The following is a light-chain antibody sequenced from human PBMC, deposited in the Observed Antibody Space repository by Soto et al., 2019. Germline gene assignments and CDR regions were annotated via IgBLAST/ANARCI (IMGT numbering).Light chain of an antibody. Sequence: QSVLTQPPSVSAAPGQKVTISCSGSSSNIGRNYVSWYQQFPGAAPKLLIYDNNKRPSGIPDRFSGYKSGTSATLGITGLQTGDEADYYCGTWDSSLSTVVFGGGTKLTVL. CDR2: DNN. CDR1: SSNIGRNY. V-gene: IGLV1-51*01. CDR3: GTWDSSLSTVV. J-gene: IGLJ2*01.